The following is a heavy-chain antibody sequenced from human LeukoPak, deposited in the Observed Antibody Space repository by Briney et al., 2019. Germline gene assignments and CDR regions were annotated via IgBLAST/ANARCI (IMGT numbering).Heavy chain of an antibody. V-gene: IGHV3-23*01. Sequence: GGSLRLSCAASGFTFSSYGMHWVRQAPGKGLEWVSGITGSGANTYYADSVKGRFTISRDNSKNTLSLQMNSLRAEDTAVYYCASLMSRVIVTGDFDNWGQGTLVTVSS. D-gene: IGHD1-14*01. CDR1: GFTFSSYG. J-gene: IGHJ4*02. CDR2: ITGSGANT. CDR3: ASLMSRVIVTGDFDN.